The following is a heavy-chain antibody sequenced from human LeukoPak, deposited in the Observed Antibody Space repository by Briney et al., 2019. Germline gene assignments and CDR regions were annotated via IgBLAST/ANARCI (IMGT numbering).Heavy chain of an antibody. Sequence: GGSLRLSCAASGFSFTNAGMNWVRQAPGKGLEWVGRIKNKSEGEITDYAAPVKGTFTISRDDSKNTLYLQMNSLKTEDTAVYYCTSSIRGNGGFDYWGQGPRVTVSS. V-gene: IGHV3-15*01. J-gene: IGHJ4*02. CDR2: IKNKSEGEIT. CDR3: TSSIRGNGGFDY. D-gene: IGHD4-23*01. CDR1: GFSFTNAG.